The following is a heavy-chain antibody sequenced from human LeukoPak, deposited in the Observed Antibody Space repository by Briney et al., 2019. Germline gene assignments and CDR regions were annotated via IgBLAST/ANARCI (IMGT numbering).Heavy chain of an antibody. CDR1: GGSISSSSYY. Sequence: SETLSLTCTVSGGSISSSSYYWGWICQPPGKGLEWIGSIYYSGSTYYNPSLKSRVTISVDTSKNQFSLKLSSVTAADTAVYYCARLTAPDFWSGYYLDYWGQGTLVTVSS. V-gene: IGHV4-39*01. J-gene: IGHJ4*02. D-gene: IGHD3-3*01. CDR2: IYYSGST. CDR3: ARLTAPDFWSGYYLDY.